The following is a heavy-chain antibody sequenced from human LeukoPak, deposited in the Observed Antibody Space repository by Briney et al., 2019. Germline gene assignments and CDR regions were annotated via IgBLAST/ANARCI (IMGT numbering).Heavy chain of an antibody. CDR3: SRPGAAASDTSDY. D-gene: IGHD6-13*01. CDR1: GFTFSDSA. CDR2: IRSKANNYAT. J-gene: IGHJ4*02. V-gene: IGHV3-73*01. Sequence: GSLRLSCAASGFTFSDSAIHWVRQASGKGLEWIGRIRSKANNYATTYAASVKGRFTISRDDSKNTAYLEMNSLKIEDTAVYYCSRPGAAASDTSDYWGQGTLVTVAS.